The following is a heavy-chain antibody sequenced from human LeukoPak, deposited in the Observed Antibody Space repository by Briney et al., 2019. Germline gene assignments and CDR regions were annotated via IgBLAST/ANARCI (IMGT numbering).Heavy chain of an antibody. D-gene: IGHD3-9*01. J-gene: IGHJ5*02. CDR1: GGSISSSSYY. Sequence: PSETLSLTCTVSGGSISSSSYYWGWIRQPPGKGLEWIGSIYYSGSTYYNPSLKSRVTISVDTSKNQFSLKLSSVTAADTAVYYCARHLKIRYFDWTTPSGHPLYNWFDPWGQGTLVTVSS. CDR2: IYYSGST. CDR3: ARHLKIRYFDWTTPSGHPLYNWFDP. V-gene: IGHV4-39*01.